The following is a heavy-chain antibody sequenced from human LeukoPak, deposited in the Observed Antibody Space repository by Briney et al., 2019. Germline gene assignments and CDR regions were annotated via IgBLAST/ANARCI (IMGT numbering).Heavy chain of an antibody. J-gene: IGHJ4*02. D-gene: IGHD3-22*01. CDR1: GGTFSNYA. CDR3: ARDQGYYDSSGYSGFDY. V-gene: IGHV1-69*13. Sequence: ASVKVSCKASGGTFSNYAISWVRQAPGQGLEWMGGITPMFGTAKYAQKFQGRVTITADESTSTAYMELSSLRSEDTAVYYCARDQGYYDSSGYSGFDYWGQGTLVTVSS. CDR2: ITPMFGTA.